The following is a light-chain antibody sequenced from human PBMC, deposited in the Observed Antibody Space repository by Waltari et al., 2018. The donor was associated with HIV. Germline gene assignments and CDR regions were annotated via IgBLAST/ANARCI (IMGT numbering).Light chain of an antibody. CDR2: DDF. CDR1: TSNIAKNF. Sequence: QSVLTQPPSMSAVAGQQTIIPCSGGTSNIAKNFVSWYVQVPGSAPKLLIFDDFLRPSGRPDRCYGSKSGRSATLEITEVQPDDEAQYYCASWDSGLRAVIFGGGTSLAVL. J-gene: IGLJ2*01. CDR3: ASWDSGLRAVI. V-gene: IGLV1-51*01.